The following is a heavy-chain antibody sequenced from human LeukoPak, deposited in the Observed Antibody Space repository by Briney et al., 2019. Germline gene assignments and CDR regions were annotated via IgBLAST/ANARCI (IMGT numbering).Heavy chain of an antibody. D-gene: IGHD3-3*01. CDR2: INPSGGST. V-gene: IGHV1-46*01. Sequence: ASVKVSCKASGYTFPSYYMHWVRQAPGQGLEWMGIINPSGGSTSYAQKFQGRVTMTRDMSTSTVYMELSSLRSEDTAVYYCARKAFTIFGPDYFDYWGQGTLVTVSS. CDR1: GYTFPSYY. J-gene: IGHJ4*02. CDR3: ARKAFTIFGPDYFDY.